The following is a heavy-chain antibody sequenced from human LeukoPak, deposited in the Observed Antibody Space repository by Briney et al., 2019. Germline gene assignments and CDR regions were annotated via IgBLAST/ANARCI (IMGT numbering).Heavy chain of an antibody. Sequence: GGSLRLSCAASGFTFSDYYMSWIRQAPGKGLEWVSYISSSGSTIYYADSVKGRFTISRDNAKNSLYLQMNSPRAEDTAVYYCARVMIGSGWLKNDAFDIWGQGTMVTVSS. CDR3: ARVMIGSGWLKNDAFDI. V-gene: IGHV3-11*01. J-gene: IGHJ3*02. D-gene: IGHD6-19*01. CDR1: GFTFSDYY. CDR2: ISSSGSTI.